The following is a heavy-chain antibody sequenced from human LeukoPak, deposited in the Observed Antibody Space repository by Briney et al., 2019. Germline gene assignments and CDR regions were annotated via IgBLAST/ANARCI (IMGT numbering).Heavy chain of an antibody. D-gene: IGHD4-23*01. V-gene: IGHV4-34*01. CDR3: ASAGGNSGY. CDR1: GGSFSGYY. Sequence: SETLSLTCAVYGGSFSGYYWNWIRQPPGKGLEWIGEINHSGSTNYNPSLKSRVTISVDTSKNQFSLKLSSVTAADTAVYYCASAGGNSGYWGQGTLVTVSS. CDR2: INHSGST. J-gene: IGHJ4*02.